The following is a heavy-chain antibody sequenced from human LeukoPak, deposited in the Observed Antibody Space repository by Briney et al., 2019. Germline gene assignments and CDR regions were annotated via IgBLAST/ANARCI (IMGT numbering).Heavy chain of an antibody. CDR2: IKQDGSEK. CDR1: GFTFSSYW. J-gene: IGHJ3*02. CDR3: ARDLFRSLPGI. Sequence: GGSLRLSCAASGFTFSSYWMSWVRQAPGKGLEWVANIKQDGSEKYYVDSVKGRFTISRDNAKNSLYLQMNSLRDEDTAVYYCARDLFRSLPGIWGQGTMVTVSS. V-gene: IGHV3-7*01.